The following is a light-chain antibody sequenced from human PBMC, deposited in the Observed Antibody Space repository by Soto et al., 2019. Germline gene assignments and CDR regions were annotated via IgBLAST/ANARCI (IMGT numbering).Light chain of an antibody. J-gene: IGKJ4*01. V-gene: IGKV3-20*01. Sequence: EHVLTQSPGTLSLSPGERATLSCRASQSVTGSYLAWYQQKPGQAPRLLIYGATSRVTGIPDRFSASGSGTDFTLTISRLEPEDFAVYYCQQYGRSPLTFGGGTKVDIK. CDR2: GAT. CDR3: QQYGRSPLT. CDR1: QSVTGSY.